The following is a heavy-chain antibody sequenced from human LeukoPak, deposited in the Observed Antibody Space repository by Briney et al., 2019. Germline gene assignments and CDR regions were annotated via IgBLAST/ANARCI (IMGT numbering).Heavy chain of an antibody. V-gene: IGHV3-23*01. CDR1: GFTFSSYG. D-gene: IGHD4-17*01. J-gene: IGHJ3*02. CDR2: ISGSGGST. CDR3: ATRRKYDYDLLYDAFDI. Sequence: PGGSLRLSCAASGFTFSSYGMSWVRQAPGKGLEWVSAISGSGGSTYYADSVKGRFTISRDNSKNTLYLQMNSLRAEDTAVYYCATRRKYDYDLLYDAFDIWGQGTMVTVSS.